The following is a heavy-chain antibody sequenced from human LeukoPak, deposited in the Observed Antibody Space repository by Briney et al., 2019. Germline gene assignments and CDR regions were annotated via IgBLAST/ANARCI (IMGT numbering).Heavy chain of an antibody. Sequence: GGSLRLSCAASGFTFSSYAMSWVRQAPGKGLEWLSSISGSGDSTYYADSGTGWFTIPRDNSKNTLYLQMNSLRAEDTAIYYCAKRGPSVTTESYYFDYWGQGSLVPVSS. CDR1: GFTFSSYA. V-gene: IGHV3-23*01. J-gene: IGHJ4*02. CDR2: ISGSGDST. CDR3: AKRGPSVTTESYYFDY. D-gene: IGHD4-17*01.